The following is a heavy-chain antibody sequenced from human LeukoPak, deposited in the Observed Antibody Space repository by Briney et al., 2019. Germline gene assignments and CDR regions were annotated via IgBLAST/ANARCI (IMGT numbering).Heavy chain of an antibody. CDR3: AREGYCSSTSCPGGDYYGMDV. Sequence: ASVKVSCKASGYTFTSYGISWVRQAPGQGLEWMGWISAYNGNTNYAQKLQGRVTMTTDTSTSTAYMGLRSLRSDDTAVYYCAREGYCSSTSCPGGDYYGMDVWGQGTTVTVSS. CDR1: GYTFTSYG. D-gene: IGHD2-2*01. CDR2: ISAYNGNT. V-gene: IGHV1-18*01. J-gene: IGHJ6*02.